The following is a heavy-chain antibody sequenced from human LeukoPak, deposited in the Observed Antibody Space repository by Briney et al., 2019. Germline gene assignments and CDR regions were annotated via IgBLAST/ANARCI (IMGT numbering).Heavy chain of an antibody. Sequence: GGSLRLSCAASGWMHWVRQAPGKGLVWVSGINHDGTGTYYADSVKGRFTISRDNAKNTLYLQMNSLSAEDTAVYYCASVFDSWGQGSLVTVSS. V-gene: IGHV3-74*01. J-gene: IGHJ4*02. CDR1: GW. CDR2: INHDGTGT. CDR3: ASVFDS.